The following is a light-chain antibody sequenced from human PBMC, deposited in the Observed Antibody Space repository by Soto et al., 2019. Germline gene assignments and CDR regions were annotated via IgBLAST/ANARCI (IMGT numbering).Light chain of an antibody. J-gene: IGKJ1*01. CDR2: AAS. Sequence: DIQTTQSPSSLSASVGDRVTITCRASQSISNFLNWYQQKPGKAPKLLIYAASSLRSGVTSRFSGSGSGTDFTLTISSLQREDFATYVCQQSYSSPWTFGQGTKVEIK. CDR3: QQSYSSPWT. V-gene: IGKV1-39*01. CDR1: QSISNF.